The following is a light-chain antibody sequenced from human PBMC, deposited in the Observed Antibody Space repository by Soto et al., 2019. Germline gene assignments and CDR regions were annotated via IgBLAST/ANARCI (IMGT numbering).Light chain of an antibody. CDR2: AAS. J-gene: IGKJ2*01. Sequence: DIQMTQSPSSLSASVGDTVTFTCRASHTISTYLNWYQQKPGKATKLLIYAASFLESGVPSMLSGSVSGTEFTLTISSLQPEDFGTYYCQQSYMSPPTCGKGTKLGI. V-gene: IGKV1-39*01. CDR3: QQSYMSPPT. CDR1: HTISTY.